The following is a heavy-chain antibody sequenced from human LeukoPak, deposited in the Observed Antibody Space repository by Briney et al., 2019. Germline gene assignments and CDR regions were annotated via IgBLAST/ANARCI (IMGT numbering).Heavy chain of an antibody. D-gene: IGHD6-19*01. J-gene: IGHJ4*02. CDR2: ISGSGGST. Sequence: PGGSLRLSCAASGFTFYNYAINWVRQAPGKGPEWVSAISGSGGSTYYADSVEGRFTISRDNSKNTLYLQMNSLRAEDTAVYYCAKGYSSGWYYFDYWGQGTLVTVSS. CDR3: AKGYSSGWYYFDY. CDR1: GFTFYNYA. V-gene: IGHV3-23*01.